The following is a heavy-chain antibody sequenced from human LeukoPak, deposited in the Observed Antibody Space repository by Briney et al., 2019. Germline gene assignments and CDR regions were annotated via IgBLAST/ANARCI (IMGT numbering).Heavy chain of an antibody. CDR1: GFSFWNYW. CDR2: IKEDGTVI. CDR3: ARIGYSSSSFDY. V-gene: IGHV3-7*01. Sequence: GSLRLSCAASGFSFWNYWMSWVRPAPGKGLEWVANIKEDGTVIYYVDSAKGRFTISRDNAKNSVYLQMNSLRADDTATYHCARIGYSSSSFDYWGQGTQVTVSS. D-gene: IGHD6-6*01. J-gene: IGHJ4*02.